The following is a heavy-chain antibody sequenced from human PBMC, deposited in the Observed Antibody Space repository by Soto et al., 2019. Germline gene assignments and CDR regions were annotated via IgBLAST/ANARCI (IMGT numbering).Heavy chain of an antibody. J-gene: IGHJ3*01. CDR3: ARSTPNLWFFL. V-gene: IGHV4-59*01. Sequence: SETLSLTCTVSGGSMSNYYFSWLRQPPGRGLEWIGYTYYSGITNFNPSLKSRVTFSVDTSKNQISLNLTSVTAADTAVYYCARSTPNLWFFLWGQGTMVTVSS. D-gene: IGHD2-15*01. CDR2: TYYSGIT. CDR1: GGSMSNYY.